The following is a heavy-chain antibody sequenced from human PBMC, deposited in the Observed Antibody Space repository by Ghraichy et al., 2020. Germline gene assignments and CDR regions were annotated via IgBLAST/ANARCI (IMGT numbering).Heavy chain of an antibody. D-gene: IGHD4-17*01. CDR1: GFTFGDYA. J-gene: IGHJ6*02. V-gene: IGHV3-49*04. CDR3: TRVDGDYVDYYYGMDV. CDR2: IRSKAYGGTT. Sequence: GGSLRLSCTASGFTFGDYAMSWVRQAPGKGLEWVGFIRSKAYGGTTEYAASVKGRFTISRDDSKSIAYLQMNSLKTEDTAVYYCTRVDGDYVDYYYGMDVWGQGTTVTVSS.